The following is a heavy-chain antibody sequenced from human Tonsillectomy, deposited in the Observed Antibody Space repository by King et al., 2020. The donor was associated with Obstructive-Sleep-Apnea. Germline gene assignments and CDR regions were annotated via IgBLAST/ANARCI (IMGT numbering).Heavy chain of an antibody. J-gene: IGHJ4*02. CDR3: ARECGNYYDSSGYYPAAGYFDY. D-gene: IGHD3-22*01. V-gene: IGHV3-66*01. CDR1: GFTVSSNY. Sequence: VQLVESGGNLVQPGGSLRLSCAASGFTVSSNYMSWVRQAPGKGLEWVSVIYSGGSTYYADSVKGRFTISRDNSKNTLYLQMNSLRAEDTAVYYCARECGNYYDSSGYYPAAGYFDYWGQGTLVTVSS. CDR2: IYSGGST.